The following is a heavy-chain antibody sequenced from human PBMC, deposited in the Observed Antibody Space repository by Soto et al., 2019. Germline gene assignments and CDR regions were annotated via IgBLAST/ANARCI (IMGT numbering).Heavy chain of an antibody. CDR2: IYYTGTT. Sequence: QVQLQESGPGLLKPSQTLSLTCTVSGGSISGAAYYWSWIRHLPGKGLEWIGYIYYTGTTYYRPSLARRVTLSLDTSKNQFSLKLTSVTAADTAVYYCARDTGFYGGYNGFDPWGQGTLVTVSS. CDR1: GGSISGAAYY. D-gene: IGHD3-16*01. CDR3: ARDTGFYGGYNGFDP. J-gene: IGHJ5*02. V-gene: IGHV4-31*03.